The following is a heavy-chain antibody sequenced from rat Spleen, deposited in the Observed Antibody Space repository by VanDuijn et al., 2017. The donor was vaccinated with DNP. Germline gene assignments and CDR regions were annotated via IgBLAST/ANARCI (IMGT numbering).Heavy chain of an antibody. Sequence: EVQLVESGGGLVQPGXXMKLSCXXXGXXXSDXXXAWXXXAPTNGLEWVASITYDGGSTYYRDSVKGRFTISRDNAKSTLYLQMESLRSEDTATYYCAKDIGDYGYNPFDYWGQGVLVTVSS. D-gene: IGHD1-6*01. CDR2: ITYDGGST. CDR1: GXXXSDXX. CDR3: AKDIGDYGYNPFDY. V-gene: IGHV5-20*01. J-gene: IGHJ2*01.